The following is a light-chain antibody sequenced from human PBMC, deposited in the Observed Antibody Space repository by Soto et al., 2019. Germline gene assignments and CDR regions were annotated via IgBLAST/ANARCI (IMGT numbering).Light chain of an antibody. V-gene: IGLV2-14*01. J-gene: IGLJ3*02. CDR3: SSYTSGGPV. CDR1: SSDVGGYNY. CDR2: EVS. Sequence: QSALTQPASVSGSPGQSITFSCTGTSSDVGGYNYVSWYQQHPGKAPKLMIFEVSNRPSGVSNRFSGSKSGNTASLTISGLQPEDEADYYCSSYTSGGPVFGGGTKVTVL.